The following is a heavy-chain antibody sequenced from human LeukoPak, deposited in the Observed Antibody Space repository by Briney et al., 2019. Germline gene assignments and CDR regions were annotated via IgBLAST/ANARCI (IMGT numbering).Heavy chain of an antibody. CDR2: INPNSGGT. CDR3: ARVARYYYDSSGYYGKNDWFDP. D-gene: IGHD3-22*01. CDR1: GYTFTGYY. V-gene: IGHV1-2*06. J-gene: IGHJ5*02. Sequence: GASVKVSCKASGYTFTGYYMHWVRQAPGQGLEWIGRINPNSGGTNYAQKFQGRVTMTRDTSISTAYMELSRLRSDDTAVYYCARVARYYYDSSGYYGKNDWFDPWGQGTLVTVSS.